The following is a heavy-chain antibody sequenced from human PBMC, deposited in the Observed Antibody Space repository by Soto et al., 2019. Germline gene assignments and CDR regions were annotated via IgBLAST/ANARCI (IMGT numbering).Heavy chain of an antibody. Sequence: GSVKVSCKASGYTFTGYFMHWVRQAPGQGLEWMGWINPYSGGADYAQSFQGRVTMTRDTSISTVYMELSRLRFDDTAVYYCARVIWGAYYNPPLDTWGQGSVLTASS. V-gene: IGHV1-2*02. CDR2: INPYSGGA. D-gene: IGHD3-3*01. J-gene: IGHJ5*02. CDR1: GYTFTGYF. CDR3: ARVIWGAYYNPPLDT.